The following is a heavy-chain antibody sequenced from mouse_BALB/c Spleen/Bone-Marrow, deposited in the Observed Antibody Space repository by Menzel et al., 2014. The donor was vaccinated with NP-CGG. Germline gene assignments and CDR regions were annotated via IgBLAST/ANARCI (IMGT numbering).Heavy chain of an antibody. D-gene: IGHD2-4*01. CDR3: ARGGHDFSLDY. V-gene: IGHV1-69*01. CDR1: GYTFTDNW. J-gene: IGHJ4*01. CDR2: IDTSDGYT. Sequence: VQRVESGAELGMPGASVKMSCKASGYTFTDNWIYWVKQRPGQGLEWVGAIDTSDGYTNFNQKFMGKASLTVDASSSTAYMQVSSLTSDDSAVYYCARGGHDFSLDYWGQGTSVTVSS.